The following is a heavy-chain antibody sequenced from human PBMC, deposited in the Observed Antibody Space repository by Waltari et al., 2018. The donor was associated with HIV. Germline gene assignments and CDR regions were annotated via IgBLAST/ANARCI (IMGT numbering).Heavy chain of an antibody. J-gene: IGHJ6*01. Sequence: QVQLQQWGAGLLRPSETLSLTCAVYGGSFRGYYWIWIRQAPGKGLEWIGEINHSGSSNCNPSLKSRVTISVDTSKNQFSLRVRSVTAADTAVYYCARDSVPSFDYGDYYYYGMDVWSRGTTVTVSS. V-gene: IGHV4-34*01. D-gene: IGHD4-17*01. CDR2: INHSGSS. CDR1: GGSFRGYY. CDR3: ARDSVPSFDYGDYYYYGMDV.